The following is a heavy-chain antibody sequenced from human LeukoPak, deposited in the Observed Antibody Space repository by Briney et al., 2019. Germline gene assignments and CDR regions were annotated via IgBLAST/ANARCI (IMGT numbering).Heavy chain of an antibody. V-gene: IGHV6-1*01. CDR3: ARGTMDSFYYFYGMDV. CDR2: TYYRTKWFN. CDR1: GDTVSSNSAA. D-gene: IGHD2-2*03. J-gene: IGHJ6*02. Sequence: SQTLSLTCAISGDTVSSNSAAWNWIRQSPSRGLEWLGRTYYRTKWFNDYAVSVKSRIIINPDSTKNQLSLHLNSVTPEDTAVYYCARGTMDSFYYFYGMDVWGQGTTVTVSS.